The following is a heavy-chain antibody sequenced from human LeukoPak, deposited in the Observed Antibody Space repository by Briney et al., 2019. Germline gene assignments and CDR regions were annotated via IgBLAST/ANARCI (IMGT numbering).Heavy chain of an antibody. J-gene: IGHJ4*02. CDR3: ARPDLGGNSIDY. D-gene: IGHD4-23*01. CDR1: GYSFTTYW. CDR2: IYPADSTA. V-gene: IGHV5-51*01. Sequence: KPGESLKISCKASGYSFTTYWIGWVRQVPGKGLEWVGIIYPADSTAKYSPSFQGQVTISADKSISTAYLQWSSLKASDTAMYYCARPDLGGNSIDYWGQGTLVTASS.